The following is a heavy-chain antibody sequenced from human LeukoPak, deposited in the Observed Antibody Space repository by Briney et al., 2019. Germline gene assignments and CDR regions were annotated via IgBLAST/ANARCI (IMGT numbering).Heavy chain of an antibody. Sequence: GGSLRLSCEASGFTFSSYSMNWVRQAPGKGLEWVSYISSRSSTIYYADSVKGRFTISRDNAKNSLYLHMNSLRAEDTAVYYCGRSYYYYYMDVWGKGTTVTVSS. CDR2: ISSRSSTI. CDR3: GRSYYYYYMDV. CDR1: GFTFSSYS. J-gene: IGHJ6*03. D-gene: IGHD5-12*01. V-gene: IGHV3-48*04.